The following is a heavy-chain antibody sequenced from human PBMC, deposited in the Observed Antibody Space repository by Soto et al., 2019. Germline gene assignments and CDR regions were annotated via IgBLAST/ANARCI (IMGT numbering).Heavy chain of an antibody. V-gene: IGHV3-30*18. CDR3: VKDRRRSWAFDY. CDR2: ISYDGNNE. Sequence: GGSLRLSSAASEFTFSSYAMSWVRQAPGKGLEWVTVISYDGNNEYYADSVKGRFTISKDNSKNTLYLQMNSLRAEDTAVYYCVKDRRRSWAFDYWGQGALVTVSS. J-gene: IGHJ4*02. CDR1: EFTFSSYA. D-gene: IGHD6-13*01.